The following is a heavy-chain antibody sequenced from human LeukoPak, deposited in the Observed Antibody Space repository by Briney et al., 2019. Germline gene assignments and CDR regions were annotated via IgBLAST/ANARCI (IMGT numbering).Heavy chain of an antibody. Sequence: QPGGSLRLSCAPSGFTFSSYWMHWVRPAPGKGLVWVSSINSDRSSTSYADSVKGRFTISRDNAKDALHLQMDNLRAEDTAVYYCARARWSSTGWFLGYWGQGTLVTVSS. V-gene: IGHV3-74*01. CDR3: ARARWSSTGWFLGY. CDR2: INSDRSST. J-gene: IGHJ4*02. CDR1: GFTFSSYW. D-gene: IGHD6-19*01.